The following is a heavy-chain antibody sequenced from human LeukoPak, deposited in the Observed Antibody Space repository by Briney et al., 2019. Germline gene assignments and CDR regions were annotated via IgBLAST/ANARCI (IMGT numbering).Heavy chain of an antibody. J-gene: IGHJ5*02. Sequence: ASVKVSCKASGYTFTGYYMHWVRQAPGQGLEWMGWINPNSGGTNYAQKFQGRVTMTRDTSISTAYMELSRLRSDDTAVYYCARVEEVPAAMRNFDPWGQGTLVTVSS. CDR3: ARVEEVPAAMRNFDP. D-gene: IGHD2-2*01. CDR1: GYTFTGYY. CDR2: INPNSGGT. V-gene: IGHV1-2*02.